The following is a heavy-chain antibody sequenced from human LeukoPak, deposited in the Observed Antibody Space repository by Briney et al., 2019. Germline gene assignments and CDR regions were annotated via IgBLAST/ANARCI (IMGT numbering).Heavy chain of an antibody. CDR3: AKDRGWFGVLVY. D-gene: IGHD3-10*01. CDR1: GFTFSSHW. CDR2: IKKDGRDK. Sequence: GGSLRLSCAASGFTFSSHWMSWVRRAPGKGLEWVASIKKDGRDKQYVDSVKGRFTISRDNSKNTLYLQMNSLRAEDTAVYYCAKDRGWFGVLVYWGQGTLVTVSS. V-gene: IGHV3-7*03. J-gene: IGHJ4*02.